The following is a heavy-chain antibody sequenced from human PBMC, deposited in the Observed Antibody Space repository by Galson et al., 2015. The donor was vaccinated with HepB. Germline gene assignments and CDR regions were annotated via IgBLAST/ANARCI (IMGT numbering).Heavy chain of an antibody. V-gene: IGHV3-33*01. Sequence: SLRLSCAASGFSFSQYGMHWVRQAPGKGLEWVALIWFDGSKRLYADSVAGRFTISRDDAKNTLFLEMTSLRVEDTAMYYCSRDRDTATLDYGANRGGDNFDNWGQGTLVTVAS. D-gene: IGHD4/OR15-4a*01. CDR3: SRDRDTATLDYGANRGGDNFDN. CDR2: IWFDGSKR. J-gene: IGHJ4*02. CDR1: GFSFSQYG.